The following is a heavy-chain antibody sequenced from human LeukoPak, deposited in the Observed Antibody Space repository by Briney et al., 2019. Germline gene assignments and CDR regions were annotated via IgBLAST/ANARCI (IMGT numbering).Heavy chain of an antibody. V-gene: IGHV3-33*06. CDR1: GFTFSSYG. D-gene: IGHD2-2*01. CDR3: AKLGYCSSTSCYPYYYHYYMDV. J-gene: IGHJ6*03. Sequence: GGSLRLSCAASGFTFSSYGMHWVRQAPGKGLEWVAVIWYDGSNKYYADSVKGRFTISRDNSKNTLYLQMNSLRAEDTAVYYCAKLGYCSSTSCYPYYYHYYMDVWGKGTTVTVSS. CDR2: IWYDGSNK.